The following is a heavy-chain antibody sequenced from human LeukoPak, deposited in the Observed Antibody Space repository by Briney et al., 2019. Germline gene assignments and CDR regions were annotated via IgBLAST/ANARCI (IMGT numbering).Heavy chain of an antibody. CDR2: INPNSGGT. CDR3: ARDLPGFTIYDYDWGSYRPFDY. D-gene: IGHD3-16*02. V-gene: IGHV1-2*02. CDR1: GYTFTGYY. Sequence: ASVKASCKASGYTFTGYYLHWVRQAPGQGLEWMGWINPNSGGTNYAQKFQGRVTMTRDTSVSTAYMELSRLRSDDTAVYYCARDLPGFTIYDYDWGSYRPFDYWGQGTLVTVSS. J-gene: IGHJ4*02.